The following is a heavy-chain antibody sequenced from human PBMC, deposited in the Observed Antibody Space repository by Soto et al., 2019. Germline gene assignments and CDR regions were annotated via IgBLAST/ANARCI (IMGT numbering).Heavy chain of an antibody. CDR1: GGSFSGYY. CDR2: INHSGST. V-gene: IGHV4-34*01. J-gene: IGHJ6*02. D-gene: IGHD5-12*01. CDR3: ASLLAGSGYQASYYYYGMDV. Sequence: ASETLSLTCAVYGGSFSGYYWSWIRQPPGKGLEWIGEINHSGSTNYNPSLKSRVTISVDTSKNQFSLKLSSVTAADTAVYYCASLLAGSGYQASYYYYGMDVWGQGTTVTVSS.